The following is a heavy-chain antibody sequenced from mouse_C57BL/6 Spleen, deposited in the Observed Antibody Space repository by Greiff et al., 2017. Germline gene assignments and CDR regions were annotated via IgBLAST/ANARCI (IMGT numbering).Heavy chain of an antibody. CDR2: IDPSDSYT. D-gene: IGHD1-1*01. CDR3: ARGGYGSSYCC. Sequence: QVQLQQPGAELVMPGASVKLSCKASGYTFTSYWMHWVKQRPGQGLEWIGEIDPSDSYTNYNEKFKGNSTLTVDKSSSTAYMQLSSLTSEDSAVYYCARGGYGSSYCCWGQGTTLTVSS. J-gene: IGHJ2*01. V-gene: IGHV1-69*01. CDR1: GYTFTSYW.